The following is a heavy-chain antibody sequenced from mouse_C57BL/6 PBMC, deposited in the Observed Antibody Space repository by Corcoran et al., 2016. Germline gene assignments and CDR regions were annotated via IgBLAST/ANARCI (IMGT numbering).Heavy chain of an antibody. V-gene: IGHV1-26*01. CDR2: INPNNGGT. J-gene: IGHJ2*01. D-gene: IGHD2-1*01. CDR1: GYTYTDYY. CDR3: ARLGTTGY. Sequence: EVQLQQSGPELVKPGASVKISCKASGYTYTDYYMNWVKQSQGKSLEWIVDINPNNGGTRYNQKFKGKATLTVDTSSSTAYIELRSLTSEDSAVYYCARLGTTGYWGQGTTLTVSS.